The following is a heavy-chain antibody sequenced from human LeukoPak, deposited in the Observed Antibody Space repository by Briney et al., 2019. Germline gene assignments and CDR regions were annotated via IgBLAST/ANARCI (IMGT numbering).Heavy chain of an antibody. D-gene: IGHD3-10*01. CDR1: GGSISSYY. CDR3: ARVNMVRGVTDY. CDR2: IYTSGST. Sequence: SETLSLTCTVSGGSISSYYWSWIRQPAEKGLEWIGRIYTSGSTNYNPSLKSRVTMSVDTSKNQFSLKLSSVTAADTAVYYCARVNMVRGVTDYWGQGTLVTVSS. V-gene: IGHV4-4*07. J-gene: IGHJ4*02.